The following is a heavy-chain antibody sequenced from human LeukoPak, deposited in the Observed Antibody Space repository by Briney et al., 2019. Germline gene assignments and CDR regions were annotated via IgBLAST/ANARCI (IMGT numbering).Heavy chain of an antibody. CDR2: ISSSSSTI. D-gene: IGHD3-3*01. J-gene: IGHJ4*02. CDR3: AREVGVTIFGVADFDY. Sequence: GGSLRLSCVASGFTFSSDAMHWVRQAPGKGLEWVSYISSSSSTIYYADSVKGRFTISRDNAKNSLYLQMNSLRAEDTAVYYCAREVGVTIFGVADFDYWGQGTLVTVSS. V-gene: IGHV3-48*01. CDR1: GFTFSSDA.